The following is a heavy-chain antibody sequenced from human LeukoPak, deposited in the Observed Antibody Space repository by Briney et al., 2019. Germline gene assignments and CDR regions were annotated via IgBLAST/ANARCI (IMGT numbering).Heavy chain of an antibody. CDR1: GFTFSDYY. CDR3: ARESPSGRAYYSDSSGYYYFDY. CDR2: ISSSSSYT. D-gene: IGHD3-22*01. V-gene: IGHV3-11*05. J-gene: IGHJ4*02. Sequence: GGSLRLSCAASGFTFSDYYMSWIRQAPGEGLEWVSYISSSSSYTNYADSVKGRFTISRDNAKNSLYLQMNSLRAEDTAVYYCARESPSGRAYYSDSSGYYYFDYWGQGTLVTVSS.